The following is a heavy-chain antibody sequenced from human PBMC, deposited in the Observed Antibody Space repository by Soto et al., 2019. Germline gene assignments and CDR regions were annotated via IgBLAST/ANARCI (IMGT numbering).Heavy chain of an antibody. J-gene: IGHJ4*02. D-gene: IGHD2-15*01. V-gene: IGHV4-30-4*01. CDR2: IYYRAST. CDR3: ARYGSGECNRGSCYSPFDY. CDR1: GRSISSVTYY. Sequence: SETLSLTCTVSGRSISSVTYYWRWIRQPPGEGRQWIGYIYYRASTYYNPPLRSRVTISVDTSNNQFSLKLSSVTAADTAVYYCARYGSGECNRGSCYSPFDYWGQGTLVTVSS.